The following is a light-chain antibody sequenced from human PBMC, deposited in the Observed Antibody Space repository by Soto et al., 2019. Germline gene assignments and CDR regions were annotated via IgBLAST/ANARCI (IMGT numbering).Light chain of an antibody. CDR2: KAS. CDR1: QSIINW. CDR3: QQSYSTPT. V-gene: IGKV1-5*03. Sequence: DIQMTQSPSTLSASVGDRVTITCRASQSIINWLGWYQQKPGKAPKLLIYKASSLESGVPSRFSGSGSGTEFTLTISSLQPEDFATYYCQQSYSTPTFGPGTKVDI. J-gene: IGKJ3*01.